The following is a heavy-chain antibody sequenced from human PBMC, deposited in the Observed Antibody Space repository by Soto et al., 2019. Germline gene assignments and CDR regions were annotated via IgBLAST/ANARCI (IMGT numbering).Heavy chain of an antibody. CDR1: GFTFSSYA. J-gene: IGHJ6*02. CDR2: ISGSGDST. V-gene: IGHV3-23*01. CDR3: AKDRDGVVAGPTKFYGMDV. Sequence: EVQLLESGGGLVQPGGSLRLSCAASGFTFSSYAMSWVRQAPGKGLEWVSVISGSGDSTYYADSVRGRFTISRDNSKNTLYLQMTSLRAEDTAVYYCAKDRDGVVAGPTKFYGMDVWGQGTRVTVSS. D-gene: IGHD2-15*01.